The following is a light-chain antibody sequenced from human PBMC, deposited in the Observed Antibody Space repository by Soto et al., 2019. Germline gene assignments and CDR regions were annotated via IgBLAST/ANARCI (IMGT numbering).Light chain of an antibody. J-gene: IGLJ1*01. CDR2: DVS. CDR1: NSDVGNYNY. CDR3: GSYTTSNTLV. V-gene: IGLV2-14*01. Sequence: QSVLTQPASVSGSPGQSISISCTGTNSDVGNYNYVSWYQQHPGKAPKLMIYDVSNRPSGVSNRFSGFKSGNTASLTISGLQAEDEADYYCGSYTTSNTLVFGTGTKLTVL.